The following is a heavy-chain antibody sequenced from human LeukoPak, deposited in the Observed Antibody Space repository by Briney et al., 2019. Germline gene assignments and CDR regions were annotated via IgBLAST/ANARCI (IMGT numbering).Heavy chain of an antibody. Sequence: SETLSLTCTVSGGSISSGSYYWSWIRQPAGKGLEWIGRIYTSGSTYYNPSLKSRVTISVDTSKNQFSLKLSSVTAADTAVYYCARQARGGVPNWFDPWGQGTLVTVSS. J-gene: IGHJ5*02. CDR2: IYTSGST. V-gene: IGHV4-61*02. D-gene: IGHD3-16*01. CDR3: ARQARGGVPNWFDP. CDR1: GGSISSGSYY.